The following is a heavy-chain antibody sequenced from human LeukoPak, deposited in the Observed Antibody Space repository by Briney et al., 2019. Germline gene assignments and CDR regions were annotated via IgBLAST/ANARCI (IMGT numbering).Heavy chain of an antibody. Sequence: SETLSLTCAVYGGSFSGYYWSWIRQPPGKGLEWIGEINHSGSTNYNPSLKSLFTISVDTSKNQFSLKLSSVTAADTAVYYCARYDSSGLDYWGQGTLVTVSS. V-gene: IGHV4-34*01. CDR1: GGSFSGYY. D-gene: IGHD3-22*01. J-gene: IGHJ4*02. CDR3: ARYDSSGLDY. CDR2: INHSGST.